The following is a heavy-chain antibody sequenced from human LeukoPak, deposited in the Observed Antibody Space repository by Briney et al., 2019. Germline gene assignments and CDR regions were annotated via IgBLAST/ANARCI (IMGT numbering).Heavy chain of an antibody. V-gene: IGHV4-34*01. CDR3: ARSDTAMGDFDY. D-gene: IGHD5-18*01. CDR2: INHSGST. Sequence: SGTLSLTCAVYGGSFSGYYWSWIRQPPGKGLEWIGEINHSGSTNYNPSLKSRVTISVDTSKNQFSLKLSSVTAADTAVYYCARSDTAMGDFDYWGQGTLVTVSS. J-gene: IGHJ4*02. CDR1: GGSFSGYY.